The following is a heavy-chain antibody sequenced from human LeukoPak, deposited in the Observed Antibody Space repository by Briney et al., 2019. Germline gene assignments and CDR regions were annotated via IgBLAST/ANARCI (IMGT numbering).Heavy chain of an antibody. CDR2: ISGSGDNT. J-gene: IGHJ4*02. CDR1: GFTFSSYA. V-gene: IGHV3-23*01. D-gene: IGHD3-22*01. Sequence: QAGGSLRLSCAASGFTFSSYAMSWVRQAPGKGLEWVSGISGSGDNTYYADSVKGRSTISRDNSKNTLYVQVNSLGTEDTAAYYCAKGSYYDSSGSFYFDYWGQGTLVTVFS. CDR3: AKGSYYDSSGSFYFDY.